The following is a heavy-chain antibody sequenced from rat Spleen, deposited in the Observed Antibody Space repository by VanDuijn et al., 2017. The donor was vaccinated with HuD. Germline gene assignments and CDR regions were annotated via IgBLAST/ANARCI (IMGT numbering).Heavy chain of an antibody. CDR2: IIYDGSRT. CDR3: ARHYGLLPFWYFDF. V-gene: IGHV5-7*01. D-gene: IGHD1-6*01. J-gene: IGHJ1*01. Sequence: EVQLVESGGGLVQPGRSLKLSCAASGFTFSDYNMAWVRQAPKKGLEWVATIIYDGSRTYYRDSVKGRFPISRDNAKSTLYLQMDSLRSEDTATYYCARHYGLLPFWYFDFWGPGTMVTVSS. CDR1: GFTFSDYN.